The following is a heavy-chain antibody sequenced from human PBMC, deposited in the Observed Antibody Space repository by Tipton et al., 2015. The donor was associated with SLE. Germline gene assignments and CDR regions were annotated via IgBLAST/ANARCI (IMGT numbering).Heavy chain of an antibody. J-gene: IGHJ6*03. CDR3: ASWGPIVYYYYYMDV. CDR1: GGSFSGYY. D-gene: IGHD3-16*01. V-gene: IGHV4-34*01. Sequence: TLSLTCAVYGGSFSGYYWSWIRQPPGKGLEWIGEINHSGSTNYNPSLKSRVTISVDTSKNQFSLKLSSVTAADTAVYYCASWGPIVYYYYYMDVWCKGTTVTVSS. CDR2: INHSGST.